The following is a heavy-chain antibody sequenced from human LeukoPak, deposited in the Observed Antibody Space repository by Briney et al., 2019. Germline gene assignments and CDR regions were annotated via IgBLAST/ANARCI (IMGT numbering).Heavy chain of an antibody. Sequence: SETLSLTCTVSGGSINTYYWSWLRLPAGKGLEWIGRVYSSGETDYNPSLRSRVTMSVDTSKRQISLKLRPMTAADTAVYYCATKHLWSDRFAIWRQGTMVTVSS. V-gene: IGHV4-4*07. D-gene: IGHD2-8*02. J-gene: IGHJ3*02. CDR3: ATKHLWSDRFAI. CDR2: VYSSGET. CDR1: GGSINTYY.